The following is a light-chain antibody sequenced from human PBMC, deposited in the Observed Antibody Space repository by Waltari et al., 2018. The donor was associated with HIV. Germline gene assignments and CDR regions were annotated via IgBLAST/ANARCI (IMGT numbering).Light chain of an antibody. J-gene: IGLJ2*01. CDR3: QSYDDTLTGWI. CDR2: GNN. Sequence: QSVLTQPPSVSGAPGQRVTISCTGSSSNMGAGHDVHWYHQLPGTAPKLIIYGNNNRPSGVPDRFSGSKSGTSASLDITGLQAEDEADYYCQSYDDTLTGWIFGGGTKLTVL. CDR1: SSNMGAGHD. V-gene: IGLV1-40*01.